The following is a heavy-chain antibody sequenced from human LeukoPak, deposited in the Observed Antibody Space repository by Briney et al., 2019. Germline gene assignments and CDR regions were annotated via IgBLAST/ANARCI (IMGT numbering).Heavy chain of an antibody. J-gene: IGHJ4*02. CDR1: GYTFTSYG. CDR2: ISAYNGNT. V-gene: IGHV1-18*01. CDR3: AREQYDDILTGFSSFDY. Sequence: ASVKVSCKASGYTFTSYGISWVRQAPGQGLEWMGWISAYNGNTNYAQKLQGRVTMTTDTSTSTAYMELRSLRSDDTAVYYCAREQYDDILTGFSSFDYWGQGTLVTVSS. D-gene: IGHD3-9*01.